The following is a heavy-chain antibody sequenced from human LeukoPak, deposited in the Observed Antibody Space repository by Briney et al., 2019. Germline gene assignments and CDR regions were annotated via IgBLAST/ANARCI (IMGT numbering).Heavy chain of an antibody. D-gene: IGHD5/OR15-5a*01. CDR2: VDPEDGET. V-gene: IGHV1-69-2*01. J-gene: IGHJ4*02. CDR1: GYTFTDYY. Sequence: ASVKVSCKVSGYTFTDYYMHWVQQAPGKGLKWMGLVDPEDGETIYAEKFQGRVTITADTSTDTAYMELSSLRSEDTAVYYCATGSMSLPSSFDYWGQGTLVTVSS. CDR3: ATGSMSLPSSFDY.